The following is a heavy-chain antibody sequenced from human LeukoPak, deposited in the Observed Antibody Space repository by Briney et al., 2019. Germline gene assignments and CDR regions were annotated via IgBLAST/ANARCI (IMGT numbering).Heavy chain of an antibody. CDR3: ANVRGNWGLGS. J-gene: IGHJ5*02. Sequence: GSLRLSCAASGFTFSNAWMNWIRQPPGKGLEWIGEIDHSGSTNYNPSLKSRVTISVDTSKTQFSLELSSVTAADTAVYYCANVRGNWGLGSWGQGTLVTVSS. CDR2: IDHSGST. V-gene: IGHV4-34*08. D-gene: IGHD7-27*01. CDR1: GFTFSNAW.